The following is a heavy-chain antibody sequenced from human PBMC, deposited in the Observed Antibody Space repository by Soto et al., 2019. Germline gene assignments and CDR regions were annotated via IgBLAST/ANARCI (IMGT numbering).Heavy chain of an antibody. V-gene: IGHV3-30-3*01. CDR2: ISYDGSNK. CDR1: GFTFSSYA. D-gene: IGHD6-6*01. CDR3: VRAMGSSSSKDDY. Sequence: PGGSLRLSCAASGFTFSSYAMHWVRQAPGKGLEWVAVISYDGSNKYYADSVKGRFTISRDNSKNTLYLQMNSLRAEDTAVYYCVRAMGSSSSKDDYWGQGTLVTVSS. J-gene: IGHJ4*02.